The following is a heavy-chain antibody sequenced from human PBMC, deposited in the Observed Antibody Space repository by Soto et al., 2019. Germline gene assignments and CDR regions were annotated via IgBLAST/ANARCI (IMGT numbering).Heavy chain of an antibody. CDR2: ITSSGSTT. Sequence: PGGSLRLCCADSGFTFSDYYMSWIRQAPGKGLEWVSSITSSGSTTYYTDSVKGRFTISRDNAKNSLYLQMNSLRAEDTAVYYCARERYSYGPYYFDYWGQGTLVTVSS. J-gene: IGHJ4*02. D-gene: IGHD5-18*01. CDR1: GFTFSDYY. V-gene: IGHV3-11*01. CDR3: ARERYSYGPYYFDY.